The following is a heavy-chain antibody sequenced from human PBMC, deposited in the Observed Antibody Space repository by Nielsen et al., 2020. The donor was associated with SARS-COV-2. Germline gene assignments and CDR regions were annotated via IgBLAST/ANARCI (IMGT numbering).Heavy chain of an antibody. Sequence: VRQAPGKGLEWVAVIWYDGSNKYYADSVKGRFTISRDNSKNTLYLQMNSLRAEDTAVYYCAREAYYDSSGYYYSGDAFDIWGQGTMVTVSS. D-gene: IGHD3-22*01. J-gene: IGHJ3*02. V-gene: IGHV3-33*01. CDR2: IWYDGSNK. CDR3: AREAYYDSSGYYYSGDAFDI.